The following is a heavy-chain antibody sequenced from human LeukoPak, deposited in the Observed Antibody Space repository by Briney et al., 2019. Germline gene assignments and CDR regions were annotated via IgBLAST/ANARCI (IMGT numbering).Heavy chain of an antibody. J-gene: IGHJ4*02. CDR2: ISGSGGST. CDR1: GFTVSSNY. D-gene: IGHD3-3*01. Sequence: GGSLRLSCVASGFTVSSNYMSWVRQAPGKGLEWVSAISGSGGSTYYADSVKGRFTISRDSSKNTLYLQMNSLRAEDTALYYCAKPPDFWSGAHDYWGQGTLVTVSS. CDR3: AKPPDFWSGAHDY. V-gene: IGHV3-23*01.